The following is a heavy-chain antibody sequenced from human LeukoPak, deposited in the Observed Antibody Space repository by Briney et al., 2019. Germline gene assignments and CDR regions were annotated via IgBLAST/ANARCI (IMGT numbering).Heavy chain of an antibody. V-gene: IGHV4-39*01. CDR1: GGSISSSSYY. CDR2: IYYSGST. J-gene: IGHJ6*03. CDR3: ARVVAATRGYYYYMDV. D-gene: IGHD2-15*01. Sequence: SETLSLTCTVSGGSISSSSYYWGWIRQPPGKGLEWIGSIYYSGSTYYNPSLKSRVTISVDTSKNQFSLKLSSVTAADTAVYYCARVVAATRGYYYYMDVWGKGTTVTISS.